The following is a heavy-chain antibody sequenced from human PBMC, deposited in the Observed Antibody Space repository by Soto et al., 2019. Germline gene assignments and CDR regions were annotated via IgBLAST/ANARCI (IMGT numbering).Heavy chain of an antibody. CDR2: ISAYNGNT. J-gene: IGHJ4*02. D-gene: IGHD2-15*01. V-gene: IGHV1-18*01. CDR3: ARENLVGSFDY. CDR1: GYTFGSYA. Sequence: ASVNVSCKTSGYTFGSYAISWVRQAPGQGLEWMGWISAYNGNTKYAPKFQDRVTMTTDTSTRSVHMELRSLRSDDTAVYFCARENLVGSFDYWGQGTLVTVSS.